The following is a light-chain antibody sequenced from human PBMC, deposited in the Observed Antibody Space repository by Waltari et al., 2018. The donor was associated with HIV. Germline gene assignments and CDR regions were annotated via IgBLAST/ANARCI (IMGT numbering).Light chain of an antibody. CDR3: ATWDGRLSGVV. CDR1: SSNIGSNY. J-gene: IGLJ2*01. Sequence: QSVLTQPPSASGTPGQRVTISCSGSSSNIGSNYVYWYQQLPGTPPKLLIYRNKQRPSGVPDRFSGSKSGTSASLAISGLRSEDEADYYCATWDGRLSGVVFGGGTKLTVL. V-gene: IGLV1-47*01. CDR2: RNK.